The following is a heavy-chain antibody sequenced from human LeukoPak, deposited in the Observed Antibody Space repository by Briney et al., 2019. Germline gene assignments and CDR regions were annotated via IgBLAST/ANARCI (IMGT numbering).Heavy chain of an antibody. Sequence: PGGSLRLSCAASGFTFDDYAMHWVRQAPGKGLEWVSGISWNSGSIGYADSVKGRFTISRDNAKNSLYLQMNSLRAEDTAVYYCARVRYGGYDAFDIWGQGTMVTVSS. CDR1: GFTFDDYA. CDR3: ARVRYGGYDAFDI. V-gene: IGHV3-9*01. CDR2: ISWNSGSI. J-gene: IGHJ3*02. D-gene: IGHD3-9*01.